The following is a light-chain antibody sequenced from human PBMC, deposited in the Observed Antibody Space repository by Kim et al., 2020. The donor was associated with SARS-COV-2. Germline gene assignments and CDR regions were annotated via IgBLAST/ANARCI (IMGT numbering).Light chain of an antibody. J-gene: IGLJ1*01. CDR1: RSNIGRNI. Sequence: GQRVAISCPGSRSNIGRNIVNWCQQCPGPAPKLLMYSDNQRPSGVPDRFSCSKSGTSASLAISGLQSEDEADYYCATWYDSLNEYVFGTGTKVTVL. CDR3: ATWYDSLNEYV. CDR2: SDN. V-gene: IGLV1-44*01.